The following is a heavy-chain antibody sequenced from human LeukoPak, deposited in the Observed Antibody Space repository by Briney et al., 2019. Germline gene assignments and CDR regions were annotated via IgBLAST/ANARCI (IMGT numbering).Heavy chain of an antibody. D-gene: IGHD4-23*01. J-gene: IGHJ2*01. CDR1: GYTFTVYY. Sequence: ASVKVSCTAAGYTFTVYYVHWVRQAPGQGLEWMGWINPNSGGTNYAQKFQGRVTMTRDTSITTAYMELSRLSSDDTAVYYCARHPGKVTNDWYFALWGRGTLVTVSS. CDR3: ARHPGKVTNDWYFAL. V-gene: IGHV1-2*02. CDR2: INPNSGGT.